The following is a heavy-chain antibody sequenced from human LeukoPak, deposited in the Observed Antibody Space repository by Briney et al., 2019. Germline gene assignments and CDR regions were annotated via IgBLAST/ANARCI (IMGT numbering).Heavy chain of an antibody. CDR3: ARERGSGSYEGLDAFDI. D-gene: IGHD1-26*01. CDR2: ISIYNGYT. J-gene: IGHJ3*02. CDR1: VYSFTNYG. Sequence: ASLTVSFMSSVYSFTNYGITWVRQAPGQGPEGMGWISIYNGYTKYAQKFQGRVTMTTDRVTNTAYVELRSLRSEDTAVYYCARERGSGSYEGLDAFDIWGQGTMVTVSS. V-gene: IGHV1-18*01.